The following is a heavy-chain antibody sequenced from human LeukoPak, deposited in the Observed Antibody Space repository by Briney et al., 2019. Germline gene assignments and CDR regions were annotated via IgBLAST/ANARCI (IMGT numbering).Heavy chain of an antibody. D-gene: IGHD3-9*01. Sequence: GGSLRLSCAASGFTFSSYSMNWVRQAPGKGLEWVSSISSSSSYIYYADSVKGRFTISRDNAKNSLYLQMNSLRAEDTAVYYCARVNDILTGYPVDYFDYWGQGTLVTVSP. CDR2: ISSSSSYI. CDR3: ARVNDILTGYPVDYFDY. V-gene: IGHV3-21*01. CDR1: GFTFSSYS. J-gene: IGHJ4*02.